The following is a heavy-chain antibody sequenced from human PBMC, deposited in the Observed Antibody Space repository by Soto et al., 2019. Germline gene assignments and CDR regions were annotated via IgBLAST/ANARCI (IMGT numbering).Heavy chain of an antibody. CDR1: GFTFSSYS. CDR3: ARVGSIAARRGYFDY. Sequence: GGSLRLSCAASGFTFSSYSMNWVRQAPGKGLEWVSSISSSSSYIYYADSVKGRFTISRDNAKNSLYLQMNSLRAEDTAVYYCARVGSIAARRGYFDYWGQGTLVTVSS. D-gene: IGHD6-6*01. J-gene: IGHJ4*02. V-gene: IGHV3-21*01. CDR2: ISSSSSYI.